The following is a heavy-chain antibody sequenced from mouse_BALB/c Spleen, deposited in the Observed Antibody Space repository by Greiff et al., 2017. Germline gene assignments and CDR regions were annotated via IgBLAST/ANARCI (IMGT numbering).Heavy chain of an antibody. V-gene: IGHV5-6-4*01. CDR1: GFTFSSYT. Sequence: EVQGVESGGGLVKPGGSLKLSCAASGFTFSSYTMSWVRQTPEKRLEWVATISSGGSYTYYPDSVKGRFTISRDNAKNTLYLQMSSLKSEDTAMYYCTRADYDYDEGFAYWGQGTLVTVSA. CDR3: TRADYDYDEGFAY. CDR2: ISSGGSYT. D-gene: IGHD2-4*01. J-gene: IGHJ3*01.